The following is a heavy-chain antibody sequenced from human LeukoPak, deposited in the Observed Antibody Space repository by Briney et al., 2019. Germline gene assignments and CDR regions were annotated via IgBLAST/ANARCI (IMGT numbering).Heavy chain of an antibody. D-gene: IGHD1-26*01. Sequence: ASVKVSCKASGYTFSDYYMHWVRQAPGQGLEWMAWISANNGNTNYAQQFQGRVTMTTDPSTSTAHMELRSLRSDDTAVYYCARDEGGATPLDYWGQGTLVTVSS. CDR3: ARDEGGATPLDY. CDR1: GYTFSDYY. CDR2: ISANNGNT. J-gene: IGHJ4*02. V-gene: IGHV1-18*04.